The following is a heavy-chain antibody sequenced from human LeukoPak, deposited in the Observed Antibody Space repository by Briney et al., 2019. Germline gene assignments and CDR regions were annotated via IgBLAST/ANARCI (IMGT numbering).Heavy chain of an antibody. V-gene: IGHV3-23*01. CDR1: GFTFSYHA. D-gene: IGHD6-19*01. Sequence: GGSLRLSCAASGFTFSYHAMSRVRQAPGKGLEWVSAINGNGKTTYYADSVKGRFTISRDNARTTLYLQMNSLRAEDTALYYCAKDWEAVSGTATGIDNWGQGTLVTVSS. CDR3: AKDWEAVSGTATGIDN. J-gene: IGHJ4*02. CDR2: INGNGKTT.